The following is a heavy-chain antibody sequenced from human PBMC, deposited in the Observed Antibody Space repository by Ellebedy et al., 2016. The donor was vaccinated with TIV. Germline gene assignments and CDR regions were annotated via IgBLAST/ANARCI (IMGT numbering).Heavy chain of an antibody. Sequence: GESLKISCAASGFTFSSYGMHWVRQAPGKGLEWVADISYDGSNKYYADSVKGRFTISRDNSKNTLYLQMNSLRAEDTAVYYCARGNGHAFDLWGQGTMVTVSS. V-gene: IGHV3-30*03. CDR1: GFTFSSYG. J-gene: IGHJ3*01. CDR3: ARGNGHAFDL. CDR2: ISYDGSNK. D-gene: IGHD2-8*01.